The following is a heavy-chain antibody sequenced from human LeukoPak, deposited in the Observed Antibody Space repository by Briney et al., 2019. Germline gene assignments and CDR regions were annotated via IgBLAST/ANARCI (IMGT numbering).Heavy chain of an antibody. D-gene: IGHD3-22*01. CDR1: GGSISSSNW. V-gene: IGHV4-4*02. J-gene: IGHJ5*02. CDR3: ARVSYYYDSSGYSPGWFDP. CDR2: IYHSGST. Sequence: SETLSLTCAVSGGSISSSNWWSWVRQPPGKGLEWIGEIYHSGSTNYNPSLKSRVTISVDKSKNQFSLKLSSVTAADTAVYYCARVSYYYDSSGYSPGWFDPWGQGTLVTVSS.